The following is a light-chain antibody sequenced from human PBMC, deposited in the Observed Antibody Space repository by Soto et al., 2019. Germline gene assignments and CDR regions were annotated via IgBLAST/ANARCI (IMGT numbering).Light chain of an antibody. CDR1: QSVSSSY. V-gene: IGKV3-20*01. CDR2: GAS. Sequence: PGERATLSCRASQSVSSSYLAWYQQKPGQAPRLLIYGASSRATGIPDRFSGSGSGTDFTLTISRLEPEDFAVYYCQQYTTALPWTCGQGTKVEIK. J-gene: IGKJ1*01. CDR3: QQYTTALPWT.